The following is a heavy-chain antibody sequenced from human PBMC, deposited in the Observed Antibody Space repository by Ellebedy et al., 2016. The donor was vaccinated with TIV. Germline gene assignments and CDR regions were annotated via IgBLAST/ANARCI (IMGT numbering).Heavy chain of an antibody. CDR2: MSGDGGVQ. J-gene: IGHJ4*02. CDR3: ARGKGPGSFLVDF. Sequence: PGGSLRLSCTASGFPSSGYAMPWVRQSPGKGLEGVASMSGDGGVQHYADSVKGRFTVSRDNPKSTVYLQMNSLRAEDTALYFCARGKGPGSFLVDFWGQGTLVTVSS. V-gene: IGHV3-30*04. CDR1: GFPSSGYA.